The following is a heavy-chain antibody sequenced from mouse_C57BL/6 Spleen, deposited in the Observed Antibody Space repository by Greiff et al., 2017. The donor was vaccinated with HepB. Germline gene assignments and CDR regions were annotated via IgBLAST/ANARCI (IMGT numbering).Heavy chain of an antibody. D-gene: IGHD5-1*01. J-gene: IGHJ4*01. Sequence: VQLQQSGAELVRPGASVKLSCKASGYTFTDYYINWVKQRPGQGLEWIARIYPGSGNTYYNEKFKGKATLTAEKSSSTAYMQLSSLTSEDSAVYFCARESTGAMDYWGQGTSVTVSS. CDR3: ARESTGAMDY. CDR1: GYTFTDYY. V-gene: IGHV1-76*01. CDR2: IYPGSGNT.